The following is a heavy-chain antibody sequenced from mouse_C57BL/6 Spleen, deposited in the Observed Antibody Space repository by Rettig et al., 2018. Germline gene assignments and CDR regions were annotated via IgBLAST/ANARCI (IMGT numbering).Heavy chain of an antibody. Sequence: QGLEWIGRIHPSDSDTNYNQKFKGKATLTVDKSSSTAYMQLSSLTSEDSAVYYCAMGLLPDLYYFDYWGQGTTLTVSS. V-gene: IGHV1-74*01. CDR3: AMGLLPDLYYFDY. J-gene: IGHJ2*01. D-gene: IGHD1-1*01. CDR2: IHPSDSDT.